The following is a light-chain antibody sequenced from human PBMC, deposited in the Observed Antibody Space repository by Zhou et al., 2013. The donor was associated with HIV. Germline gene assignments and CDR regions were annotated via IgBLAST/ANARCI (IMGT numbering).Light chain of an antibody. CDR1: QSISSY. CDR2: GTS. V-gene: IGKV1-39*01. J-gene: IGKJ4*01. Sequence: DIQMTQSPSSLSASVGDRVTITCRASQSISSYLNWYQQKPGEAPKLLIYGTSSLQSGVPSRFSGSGSGTDFTLTISSLQPEDVATYYCQRYNSVPGTFGGGTKVEIK. CDR3: QRYNSVPGT.